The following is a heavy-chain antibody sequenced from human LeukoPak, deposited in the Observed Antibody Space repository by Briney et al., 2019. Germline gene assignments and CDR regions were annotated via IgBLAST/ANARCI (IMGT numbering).Heavy chain of an antibody. Sequence: PSETLSLTCAVYGGSFSGYYWSWIRQPPGKGLEWIGEINHSGSTNYNPSLKSRVTISVDTSKNQFSLELSSVTAADTAVYYCARANQWLVRSWFDPWGQGTLVTVSS. V-gene: IGHV4-34*01. CDR3: ARANQWLVRSWFDP. CDR1: GGSFSGYY. CDR2: INHSGST. J-gene: IGHJ5*02. D-gene: IGHD6-19*01.